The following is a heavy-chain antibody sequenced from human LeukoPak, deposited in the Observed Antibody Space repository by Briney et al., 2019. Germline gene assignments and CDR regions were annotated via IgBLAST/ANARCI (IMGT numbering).Heavy chain of an antibody. V-gene: IGHV3-23*01. J-gene: IGHJ1*01. CDR2: ITGSGGST. Sequence: PGGSLRLSCAPSGLTYSSSAMSWGRQAPGKGLEWVSAITGSGGSTYYAVSVKGRFTISRDNSKNTLYLQMNSLRAEDTDVYYCAKTPRNSVWQSDGGQGTLVTV. CDR3: AKTPRNSVWQSD. D-gene: IGHD6-19*01. CDR1: GLTYSSSA.